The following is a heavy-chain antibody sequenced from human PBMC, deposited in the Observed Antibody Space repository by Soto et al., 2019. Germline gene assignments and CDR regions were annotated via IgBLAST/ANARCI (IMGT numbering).Heavy chain of an antibody. V-gene: IGHV3-23*01. J-gene: IGHJ4*02. D-gene: IGHD6-13*01. CDR2: ICGSGGCT. Sequence: GGSLRLSCAASGFTFSSYAMSWVRQAPGKGLEWVSTICGSGGCTYYADSVKGRFTISRDNSKNTLYLQMNSLRVEDTAVYYCAKGIAAASKGYVDYWGQGALVTVSS. CDR1: GFTFSSYA. CDR3: AKGIAAASKGYVDY.